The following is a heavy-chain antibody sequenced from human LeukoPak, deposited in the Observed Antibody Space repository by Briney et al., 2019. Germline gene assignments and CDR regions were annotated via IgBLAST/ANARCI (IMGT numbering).Heavy chain of an antibody. CDR1: GGSFSGYY. J-gene: IGHJ4*02. V-gene: IGHV4-34*01. CDR3: AREKKVSGVLSLIRGRTTAAGTLDY. Sequence: PSETLSLTCAVYGGSFSGYYWSWIRQPPGKGLEWIGEINHSGSTNYNPSLKSRVTISVDTSKNQFSLKLSSVTAADTAVYYCAREKKVSGVLSLIRGRTTAAGTLDYWGQGTLVTVSS. D-gene: IGHD6-13*01. CDR2: INHSGST.